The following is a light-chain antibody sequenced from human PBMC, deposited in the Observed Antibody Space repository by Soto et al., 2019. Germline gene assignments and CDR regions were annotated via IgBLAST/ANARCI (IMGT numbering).Light chain of an antibody. CDR2: KAS. CDR1: QNISDL. V-gene: IGKV1-5*03. CDR3: QQYSTYSRA. Sequence: DIQMTQSPSTLSASVGDRVTITCRASQNISDLLAWYQQKPGKAPNLLIYKASSLESGVPSRFSGSGYGTEFTLTISSLQPDDFATFYCQQYSTYSRAFGQGTKVDIK. J-gene: IGKJ1*01.